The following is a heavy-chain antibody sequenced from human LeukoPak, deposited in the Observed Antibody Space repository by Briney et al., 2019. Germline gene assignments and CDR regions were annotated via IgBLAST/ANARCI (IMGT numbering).Heavy chain of an antibody. CDR2: IYYSGST. CDR3: ARDYAGAVEPYSWFDP. D-gene: IGHD3-16*01. J-gene: IGHJ5*02. CDR1: GGSISSSSYY. V-gene: IGHV4-39*07. Sequence: SETLSLTCTVSGGSISSSSYYWGWIRQPPGKGLEWIGSIYYSGSTYYNPSLKSRVTISVDTSKNQFSLQLNSVTPEDTAVYYCARDYAGAVEPYSWFDPWGQGTLVTVSS.